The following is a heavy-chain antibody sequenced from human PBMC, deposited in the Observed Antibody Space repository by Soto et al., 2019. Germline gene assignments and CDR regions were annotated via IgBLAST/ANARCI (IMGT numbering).Heavy chain of an antibody. CDR3: AKGGEVTVLRHGMDV. D-gene: IGHD3-3*01. CDR1: GFTFSSYA. J-gene: IGHJ6*02. CDR2: ISGSGGST. Sequence: GGSLRLSCAASGFTFSSYAMSWVRQAPGKGLEWVSAISGSGGSTYYADSVKGRFTISRDNSKNTLYLQMNSLRAEDTAVYYCAKGGEVTVLRHGMDVWGQGTTVTVSS. V-gene: IGHV3-23*01.